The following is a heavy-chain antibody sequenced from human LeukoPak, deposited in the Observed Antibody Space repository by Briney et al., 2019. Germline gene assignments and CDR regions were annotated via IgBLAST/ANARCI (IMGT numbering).Heavy chain of an antibody. CDR2: ISVYNGNT. J-gene: IGHJ5*02. D-gene: IGHD3-9*01. CDR3: ARDYDILTGHSWFDP. Sequence: ASVKVSCKASGYTFSDYGISWVRQAPGQGLEWVGWISVYNGNTDYAEKFQGRVTMTTDTSTSTAYMELRSLRSDDTAVYYCARDYDILTGHSWFDPWGQGTLVTVSS. CDR1: GYTFSDYG. V-gene: IGHV1-18*01.